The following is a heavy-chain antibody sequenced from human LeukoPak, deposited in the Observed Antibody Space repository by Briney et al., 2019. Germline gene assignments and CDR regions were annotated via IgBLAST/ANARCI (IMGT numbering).Heavy chain of an antibody. Sequence: GGSLRLSCAASGITFSSYGMHWVRQAPGKGLEWVAVIWYDGSNKYYADSVKGRFTISRDNTKNTLYLQMNSLRAEDAAVYYCATGITGTGFDYWGQGTLVTVSS. CDR1: GITFSSYG. J-gene: IGHJ4*02. V-gene: IGHV3-33*01. CDR2: IWYDGSNK. D-gene: IGHD1/OR15-1a*01. CDR3: ATGITGTGFDY.